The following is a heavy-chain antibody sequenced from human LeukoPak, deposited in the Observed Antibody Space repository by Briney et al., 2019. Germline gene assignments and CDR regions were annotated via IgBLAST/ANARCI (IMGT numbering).Heavy chain of an antibody. D-gene: IGHD4-17*01. CDR1: GGSISSGGYS. J-gene: IGHJ4*02. CDR3: ARGGVYGDEDYFDY. Sequence: SETLSLTCAVSGGSISSGGYSWSWIRQPPGKGLEWIGYIYYSGSTYYNPSLKSRVTISVDTSKNQFSLKLSSVSAADTAVYYCARGGVYGDEDYFDYWGQGTLVTVSS. CDR2: IYYSGST. V-gene: IGHV4-30-4*07.